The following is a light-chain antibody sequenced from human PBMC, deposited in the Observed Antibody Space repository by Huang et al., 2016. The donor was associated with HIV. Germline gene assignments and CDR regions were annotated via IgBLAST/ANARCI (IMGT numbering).Light chain of an antibody. CDR3: QQYDNFPYT. V-gene: IGKV1-33*01. J-gene: IGKJ2*01. CDR1: QDISIY. CDR2: DAS. Sequence: DIQMTQSPSSLSASIGDRVTITCQASQDISIYVNWFQKKPGKAPKLLIDDASNLQTGVPSRFSGGGSGTDFTFTISSLQPEDIATYYCQQYDNFPYTFGQGTKLEIK.